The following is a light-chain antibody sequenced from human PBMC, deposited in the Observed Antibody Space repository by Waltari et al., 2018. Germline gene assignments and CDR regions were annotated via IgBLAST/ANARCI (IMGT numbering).Light chain of an antibody. CDR1: QSVTSIS. J-gene: IGKJ4*01. Sequence: IVLTQSPDTLSLSPGERATLSCRASQSVTSISLAWYQQKPGQAPRLLIYSTSSRATGFSDRFSGSGSGTDVTLTINRLEPEDSAVYHCQQYDGSAVTFGGGTRVEIK. CDR2: STS. V-gene: IGKV3-20*01. CDR3: QQYDGSAVT.